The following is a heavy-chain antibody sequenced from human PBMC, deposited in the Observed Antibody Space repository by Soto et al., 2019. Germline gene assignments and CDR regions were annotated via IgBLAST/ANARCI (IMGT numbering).Heavy chain of an antibody. D-gene: IGHD3-22*01. Sequence: XSVKGSSKAFGYTFSGYYMHWGRQAPGQGLEWMGWINPKSGGTKYAQKFQGRVTMTRDTSISTAYMELSSLRYDDTAVYYCARTYYYDSSGYYCIGYWGQGTQVTVSS. CDR2: INPKSGGT. CDR3: ARTYYYDSSGYYCIGY. CDR1: GYTFSGYY. V-gene: IGHV1-2*02. J-gene: IGHJ4*02.